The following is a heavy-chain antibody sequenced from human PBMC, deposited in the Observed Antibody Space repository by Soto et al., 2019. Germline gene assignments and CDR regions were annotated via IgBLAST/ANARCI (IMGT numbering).Heavy chain of an antibody. J-gene: IGHJ6*02. D-gene: IGHD2-2*01. V-gene: IGHV1-8*02. CDR3: GRGPPPPAPARGTPYYYAMDV. CDR2: MNPISGAT. Sequence: ASVKVSCKASGYDFTAYDINWVRQASGQGLEWMGWMNPISGATGSARRFQGRVSMTRNTATGTACLELTSLRSDDSAVYYCGRGPPPPAPARGTPYYYAMDVWGQGITVTVS. CDR1: GYDFTAYD.